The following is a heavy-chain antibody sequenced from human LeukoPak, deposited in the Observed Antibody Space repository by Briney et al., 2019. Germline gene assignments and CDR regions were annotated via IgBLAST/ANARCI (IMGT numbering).Heavy chain of an antibody. CDR1: GFTFSSYS. V-gene: IGHV3-21*01. D-gene: IGHD4-11*01. J-gene: IGHJ4*02. Sequence: GGSLRLSCAASGFTFSSYSMNWVRQAPGKGLEWVSSISSSSSYIYYADSVKRRFTISRDNAKNSLYLQMNSLRAEDTAVYYCARGPLQSFDYWGQGTLVTVSS. CDR2: ISSSSSYI. CDR3: ARGPLQSFDY.